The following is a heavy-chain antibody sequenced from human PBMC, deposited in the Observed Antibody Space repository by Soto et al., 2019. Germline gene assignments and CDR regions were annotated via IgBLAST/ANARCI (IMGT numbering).Heavy chain of an antibody. Sequence: SLRLSCVGSGFTFDDFAMHWVRQAPGKGLEWVSGISRNGAIIGYADSVSGRFTISRDNAKNSLYLHMKGLRHEDTALYYCAKDTMGTGWLFDSWGQGTLVTVSS. D-gene: IGHD6-19*01. J-gene: IGHJ4*02. CDR3: AKDTMGTGWLFDS. V-gene: IGHV3-9*01. CDR2: ISRNGAII. CDR1: GFTFDDFA.